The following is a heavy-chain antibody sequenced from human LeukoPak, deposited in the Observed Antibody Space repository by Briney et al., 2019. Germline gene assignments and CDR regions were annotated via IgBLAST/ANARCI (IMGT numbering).Heavy chain of an antibody. CDR3: AKDRISYYDSSGYYYEGGFDY. Sequence: GRSLRLSCAASGYTFDDYAMHWVRQAPGKGLELVSGISWNSGSIGYADSVRGRFTISRDNAKNSLYLQMNSLRAEDTALYCCAKDRISYYDSSGYYYEGGFDYWGQGTLVTVSS. CDR2: ISWNSGSI. V-gene: IGHV3-9*01. D-gene: IGHD3-22*01. CDR1: GYTFDDYA. J-gene: IGHJ4*02.